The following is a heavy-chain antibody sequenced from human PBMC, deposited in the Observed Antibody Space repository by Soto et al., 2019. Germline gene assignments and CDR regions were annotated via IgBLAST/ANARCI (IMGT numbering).Heavy chain of an antibody. CDR1: GGSISSYY. CDR3: ARATGGYIDY. CDR2: IYYSLST. V-gene: IGHV4-59*01. D-gene: IGHD2-15*01. Sequence: LSETLSLTCTVSGGSISSYYWIWIRQPPVNGLEFIGYIYYSLSTNYEPSLKSRFTISVDTSKNHFSLKLSSVTAADTAVYYCARATGGYIDYWGQGTLVTVSS. J-gene: IGHJ4*02.